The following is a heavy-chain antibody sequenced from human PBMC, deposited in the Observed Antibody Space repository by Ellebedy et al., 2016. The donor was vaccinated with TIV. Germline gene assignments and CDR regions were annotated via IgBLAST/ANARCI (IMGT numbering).Heavy chain of an antibody. CDR1: GGSISSYY. V-gene: IGHV4-59*01. Sequence: PSETLSLTCTVSGGSISSYYWSWIRQPPGKGLEWIGYVYYSGNTNYNLSLKSRVTISVDTSKNQFSLRLSSVTAADTAVYNCARERRDSGYEAFDIWGPGTMVTVSS. J-gene: IGHJ3*02. D-gene: IGHD5-12*01. CDR2: VYYSGNT. CDR3: ARERRDSGYEAFDI.